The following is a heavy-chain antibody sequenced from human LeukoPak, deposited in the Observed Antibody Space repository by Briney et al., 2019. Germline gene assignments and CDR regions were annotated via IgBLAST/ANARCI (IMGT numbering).Heavy chain of an antibody. CDR2: LYWNDDK. CDR3: AHSTGFIDY. D-gene: IGHD3-10*01. Sequence: SGPTLVNPTQTLTLTCTFSGLSLSTSGVGVGWIRQPPGKALEWLALLYWNDDKRYSPSLRSRLTIAKDTSKNQVVLTMTNMDPVHTATYYCAHSTGFIDYWGQGTPVTVS. J-gene: IGHJ4*02. CDR1: GLSLSTSGVG. V-gene: IGHV2-5*01.